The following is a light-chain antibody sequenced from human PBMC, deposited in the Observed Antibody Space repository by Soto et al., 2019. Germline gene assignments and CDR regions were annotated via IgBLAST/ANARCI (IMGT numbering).Light chain of an antibody. CDR1: QTISSW. J-gene: IGKJ1*01. CDR2: KAS. Sequence: DIQMTQSPSTLSGSVGVRATITCRASQTISSWLAWYQQKPGKAPKLLIYKASTLKSGVPSRFSGSGSGTEFTLTISSLQPDDFATYYCQHYNSYSEAFGQGTKVELK. V-gene: IGKV1-5*03. CDR3: QHYNSYSEA.